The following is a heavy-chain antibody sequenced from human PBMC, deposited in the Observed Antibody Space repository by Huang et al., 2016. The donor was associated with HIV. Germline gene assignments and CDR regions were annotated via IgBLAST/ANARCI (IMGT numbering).Heavy chain of an antibody. D-gene: IGHD6-19*01. CDR1: GDSVSSHY. V-gene: IGHV4-59*02. CDR3: VRDQGRLAVGGIDNWFDP. J-gene: IGHJ5*02. Sequence: QVRLQESGPGLVKPSETLSLSCTVSGDSVSSHYWGWIRHPPGKGLEWIGTVYDSGTTKQNPRLKSRNTISVDTSKNGFSLNSTSVSAADTAMYFCVRDQGRLAVGGIDNWFDPWGQGALVTVSS. CDR2: VYDSGTT.